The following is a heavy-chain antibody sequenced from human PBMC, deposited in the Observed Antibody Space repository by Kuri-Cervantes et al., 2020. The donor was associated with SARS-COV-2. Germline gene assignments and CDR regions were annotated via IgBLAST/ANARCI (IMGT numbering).Heavy chain of an antibody. Sequence: GESLKISCVASGFTFSSYSMNWVRQAPGKGLEWVSYISSSSSTIYYADSVKGRFTISRDNAKNSLYLQMNSLRAEDTAVYYCARVWYYGDYGADYWGQGTLVTVSS. CDR2: ISSSSSTI. D-gene: IGHD4-17*01. V-gene: IGHV3-48*01. CDR3: ARVWYYGDYGADY. J-gene: IGHJ4*02. CDR1: GFTFSSYS.